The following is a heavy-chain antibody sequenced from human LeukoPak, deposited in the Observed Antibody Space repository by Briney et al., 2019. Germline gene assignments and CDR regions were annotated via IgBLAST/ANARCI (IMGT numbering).Heavy chain of an antibody. CDR3: AKDHSVLQWLGDFDY. CDR1: GFTFDDYA. D-gene: IGHD6-19*01. CDR2: ISGDGGST. J-gene: IGHJ4*02. V-gene: IGHV3-43*02. Sequence: PGGSLRLSCAASGFTFDDYAMHWVRQAPGKGLEWVSLISGDGGSTYYADSVKGRFTISRDNSKNSLYLQMNSLRTEDTALYYRAKDHSVLQWLGDFDYWGQGTLVTVSS.